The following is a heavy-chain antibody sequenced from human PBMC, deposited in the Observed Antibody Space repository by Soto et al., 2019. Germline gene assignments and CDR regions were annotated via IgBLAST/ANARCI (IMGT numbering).Heavy chain of an antibody. V-gene: IGHV2-5*01. CDR2: IYWHDDK. D-gene: IGHD5-12*01. CDR1: GFSLSTTGVA. J-gene: IGHJ4*02. CDR3: AHSQRGPRDF. Sequence: QITLKESGPTLVRPTQTLTLTCTFSGFSLSTTGVAVAWIRQPPGEALEWLALIYWHDDKRYNSSLKSRLTITKDTSRDQVVLAMTNMDPMDTATYFCAHSQRGPRDFWGPGILVTVSS.